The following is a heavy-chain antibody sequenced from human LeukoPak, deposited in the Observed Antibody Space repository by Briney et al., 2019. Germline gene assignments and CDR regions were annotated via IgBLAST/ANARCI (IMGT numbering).Heavy chain of an antibody. CDR2: ISSNGATT. D-gene: IGHD5-18*01. Sequence: SGGSLRLSCSASGFTFNRFYLHWVRQAPGKGLEFVSHISSNGATTYYADSVKGRFTISRDNAKTSLYLQMNSLRAEDTAVYYCARSLWPEDYWGQGTLVTVSS. V-gene: IGHV3-64*04. CDR3: ARSLWPEDY. J-gene: IGHJ4*02. CDR1: GFTFNRFY.